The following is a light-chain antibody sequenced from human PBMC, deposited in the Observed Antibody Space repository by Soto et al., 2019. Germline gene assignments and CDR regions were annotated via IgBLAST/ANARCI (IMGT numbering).Light chain of an antibody. V-gene: IGKV1-33*01. CDR1: EDIRNS. CDR3: QQYGDLPVT. Sequence: DIQMTQSPSSLSASVGDRVTITCQANEDIRNSLHWYQQKPGKAPNLLIYDASNVETGVPSRFSGSGSGTDFTFTISSLQPEDVATYYCQQYGDLPVTFGPGTKVDIK. CDR2: DAS. J-gene: IGKJ3*01.